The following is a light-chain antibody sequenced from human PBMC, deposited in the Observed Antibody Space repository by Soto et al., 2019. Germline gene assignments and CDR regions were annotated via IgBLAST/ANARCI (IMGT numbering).Light chain of an antibody. CDR2: KAS. V-gene: IGKV1-5*03. Sequence: DIQMTQSPSTLSASVGDRVTIICRASQSISSLLAWYQQKPGRAPTLLIYKASSLESAVPSRFSGTGSGTEFTLTISGLQPDDFATYYCQQYNSYPLTFGQGTRLESK. CDR3: QQYNSYPLT. CDR1: QSISSL. J-gene: IGKJ5*01.